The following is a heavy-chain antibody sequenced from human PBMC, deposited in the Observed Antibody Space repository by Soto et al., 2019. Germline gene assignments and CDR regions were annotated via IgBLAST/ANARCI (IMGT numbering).Heavy chain of an antibody. Sequence: QPGGSLRLSCSASGFTFSSYAMHWVRQAPGKGLEYVSAISSNGGSTYYADSVKGRFTISRDNSKNTLYLQMSSLRAEDTAVYYCVKAPSWYSSLFDYWGQGTLVTVSS. CDR3: VKAPSWYSSLFDY. D-gene: IGHD6-13*01. CDR1: GFTFSSYA. CDR2: ISSNGGST. J-gene: IGHJ4*02. V-gene: IGHV3-64D*06.